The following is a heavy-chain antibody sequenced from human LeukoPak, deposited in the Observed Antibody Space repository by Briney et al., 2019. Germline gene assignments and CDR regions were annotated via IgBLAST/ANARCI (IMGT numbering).Heavy chain of an antibody. D-gene: IGHD2-21*01. Sequence: GGSLRLSCAASGFTFSSYAMHWVRQAPGKGLEWVAVISYDGSNKYYADSVKGRFTTSRDNSKNTLYLQMNSLRAEDTAVYYCARETAAGGEDYWGQGTLVTVSS. CDR3: ARETAAGGEDY. V-gene: IGHV3-30*04. CDR2: ISYDGSNK. CDR1: GFTFSSYA. J-gene: IGHJ4*02.